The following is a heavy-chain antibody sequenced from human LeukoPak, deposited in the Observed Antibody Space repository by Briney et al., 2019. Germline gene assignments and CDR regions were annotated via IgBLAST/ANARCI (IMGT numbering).Heavy chain of an antibody. CDR2: INPDSGGT. D-gene: IGHD6-13*01. J-gene: IGHJ5*02. CDR1: GYTFTDYY. Sequence: ASVKVSCKTSGYTFTDYYMHWVRQAPGQGLEWMGWINPDSGGTNYAQKFQGWVTMTRDTSISTAYMELSRLRSDDTAVYYCARGPLDNGPSSWQNYNWFDPWGQGTLVTVSS. V-gene: IGHV1-2*04. CDR3: ARGPLDNGPSSWQNYNWFDP.